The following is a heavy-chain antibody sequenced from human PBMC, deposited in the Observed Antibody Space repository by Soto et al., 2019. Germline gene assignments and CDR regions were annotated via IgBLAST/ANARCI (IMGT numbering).Heavy chain of an antibody. CDR1: GFTFSSYG. J-gene: IGHJ4*02. D-gene: IGHD3-10*01. CDR3: AREGLLWGDY. Sequence: QVQLVESGGGVVQPGRSLRLSCAASGFTFSSYGMHWVRQAPGKGLEWVAVIWYDGSNKNYADSVKGRFTISRDNSKNTLYLQMNSLRDEDTAVYYCAREGLLWGDYWGQGTLVTVSS. V-gene: IGHV3-33*01. CDR2: IWYDGSNK.